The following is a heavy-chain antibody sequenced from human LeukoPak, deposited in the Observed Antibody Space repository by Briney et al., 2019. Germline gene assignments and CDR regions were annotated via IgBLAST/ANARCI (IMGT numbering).Heavy chain of an antibody. V-gene: IGHV6-1*01. J-gene: IGHJ4*02. CDR3: ARDPSYDQGLDY. Sequence: SQTLSLTCAISGDSFSSNTAAWYWVRQSPSRGLEWLGRTYYRSKWVYQYAESVRSRITINVDTSKNQFSLQLSSVTPEDTAVYYCARDPSYDQGLDYWGQGTLVTVSS. D-gene: IGHD3-3*01. CDR2: TYYRSKWVY. CDR1: GDSFSSNTAA.